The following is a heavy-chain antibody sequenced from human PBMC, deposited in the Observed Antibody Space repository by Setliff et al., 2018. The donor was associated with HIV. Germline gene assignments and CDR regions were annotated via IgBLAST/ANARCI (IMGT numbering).Heavy chain of an antibody. CDR2: MNPNSGNT. J-gene: IGHJ6*03. CDR3: ARARRDSYDRGRRSRYYIDV. Sequence: ASVKVSCKTSGYTFTRYDINWVRQATGQGLEWMGWMNPNSGNTGYAQKFQDRVSMTSNTSISTAYMELNNLKFEDTAVYYCARARRDSYDRGRRSRYYIDVWGKGTAVTVSS. D-gene: IGHD3-22*01. V-gene: IGHV1-8*01. CDR1: GYTFTRYD.